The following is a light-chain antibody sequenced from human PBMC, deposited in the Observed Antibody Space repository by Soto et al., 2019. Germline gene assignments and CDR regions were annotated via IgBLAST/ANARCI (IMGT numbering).Light chain of an antibody. CDR3: GTWDTKLNAVV. CDR1: SSNVGNNF. V-gene: IGLV1-51*01. Sequence: QSVLTQPPSMSAAPGPKVTITCSGSSSNVGNNFVSWYQQLPGTAPKLLIFDNSQRPSGIPDRFFGSKSGTSATLAITGPQTGDEAVYYCGTWDTKLNAVVFGGGTKLTVL. CDR2: DNS. J-gene: IGLJ2*01.